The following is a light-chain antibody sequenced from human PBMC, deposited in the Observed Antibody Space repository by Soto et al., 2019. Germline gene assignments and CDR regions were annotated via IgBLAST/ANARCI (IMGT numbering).Light chain of an antibody. CDR2: EGS. V-gene: IGLV2-23*01. CDR3: CPYEGSSMV. Sequence: QSALTQPASVSGSPGQSITISCTGTSRDVGSYNLVSWYQQHPGKAPKTMIYEGSRRHSGTSDRFSGSNSGNKAALTLSGVQAEDEADYYCCPYEGSSMVFGGGTQLTVL. J-gene: IGLJ2*01. CDR1: SRDVGSYNL.